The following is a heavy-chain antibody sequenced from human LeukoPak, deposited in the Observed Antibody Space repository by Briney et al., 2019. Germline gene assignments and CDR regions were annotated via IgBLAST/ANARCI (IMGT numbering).Heavy chain of an antibody. CDR1: GFTLSSYS. CDR2: ISSSSSYI. J-gene: IGHJ6*03. V-gene: IGHV3-21*01. Sequence: GGSLRLSCAASGFTLSSYSMNWVRQAPGKGLEWVSSISSSSSYIYYADSVKGRFTISRDNAKNSLYLQMNSLRAEDTAVYYCARDGIAARKNYYYYYMDVWGKGTTVTVPS. D-gene: IGHD6-6*01. CDR3: ARDGIAARKNYYYYYMDV.